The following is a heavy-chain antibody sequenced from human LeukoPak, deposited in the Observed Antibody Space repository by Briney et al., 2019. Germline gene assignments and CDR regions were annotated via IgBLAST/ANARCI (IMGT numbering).Heavy chain of an antibody. CDR3: ARDRSVATPFDY. Sequence: PGGSLRLSCAASGFIFSSYGMNWVHQAPGKGLEWVSYISTSSTTIYYADSVRGRFTISRDNAKHSLYLQMNSLRAEDTAVCYCARDRSVATPFDYWGQGTLVTVSS. CDR1: GFIFSSYG. D-gene: IGHD5-12*01. J-gene: IGHJ4*02. V-gene: IGHV3-48*01. CDR2: ISTSSTTI.